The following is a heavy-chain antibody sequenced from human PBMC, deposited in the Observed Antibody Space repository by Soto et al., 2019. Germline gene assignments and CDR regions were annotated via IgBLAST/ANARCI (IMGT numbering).Heavy chain of an antibody. V-gene: IGHV1-69*13. CDR1: GGTFSSYA. CDR2: IIPIFGTA. CDR3: ARSPSGYYDSSGPGMNWFDP. Sequence: SVKVSCKASGGTFSSYAISWVRQAPGQGLEWMGGIIPIFGTANYAQKFQGRVTITADESTSTAYMELSSLRSEDTAVYYCARSPSGYYDSSGPGMNWFDPWGQGTLVTV. J-gene: IGHJ5*02. D-gene: IGHD3-22*01.